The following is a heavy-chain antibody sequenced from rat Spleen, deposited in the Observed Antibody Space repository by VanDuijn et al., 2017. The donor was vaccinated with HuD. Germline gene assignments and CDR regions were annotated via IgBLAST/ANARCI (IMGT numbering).Heavy chain of an antibody. CDR2: ISYDGSST. D-gene: IGHD1-11*01. J-gene: IGHJ2*01. CDR3: VKDRVGGYAFDY. V-gene: IGHV5-29*01. Sequence: EVQLVESDGGLVQPGRSLKLSCAASGFTFSDYYMAWVRQAPTKGLEWVATISYDGSSTYYRDSVKGRFSISRDNAENTVYLHMHSLRSEDTANYYCVKDRVGGYAFDYWGQGVMVTVSS. CDR1: GFTFSDYY.